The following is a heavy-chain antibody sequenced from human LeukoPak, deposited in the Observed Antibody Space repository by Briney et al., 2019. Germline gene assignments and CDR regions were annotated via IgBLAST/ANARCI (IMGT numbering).Heavy chain of an antibody. J-gene: IGHJ4*02. D-gene: IGHD4-11*01. CDR2: ISYDGSNK. CDR3: AKDFPTVF. CDR1: GFTFSSYG. Sequence: GGSLRLSCAASGFTFSSYGMHWVRQAPGKGLEWVAVISYDGSNKYYADSVKGRFTISRDNSKNTLYLQMNSLRAEDTAVYYCAKDFPTVFWGQGTLVTVSS. V-gene: IGHV3-30*18.